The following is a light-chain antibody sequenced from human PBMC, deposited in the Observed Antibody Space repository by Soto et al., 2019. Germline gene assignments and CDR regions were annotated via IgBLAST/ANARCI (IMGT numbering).Light chain of an antibody. Sequence: EIVMTQSPATLSVSPGDRATLSCRANRSVNNNVAWYQQKPGQAPRLLIFGTSTRATGIPVRFSGSGSGTEFTLTISSLQSEDFAVYYCQQYNNWPPWTFGQGTKVEIK. CDR3: QQYNNWPPWT. V-gene: IGKV3-15*01. CDR1: RSVNNN. CDR2: GTS. J-gene: IGKJ1*01.